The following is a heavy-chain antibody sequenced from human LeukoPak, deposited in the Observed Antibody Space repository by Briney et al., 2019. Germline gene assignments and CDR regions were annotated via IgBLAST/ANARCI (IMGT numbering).Heavy chain of an antibody. J-gene: IGHJ4*02. Sequence: GGSLRLSCAASGLIVSSNYMSWVRQAPGKGLEWVSVIYSGGSTYYADPVKGRFTISRDNSKNTLYLQMNSLRVEDTAVYYCAGGSGSGLDYWGQGTLVTVSS. CDR1: GLIVSSNY. D-gene: IGHD3-10*01. CDR2: IYSGGST. CDR3: AGGSGSGLDY. V-gene: IGHV3-53*01.